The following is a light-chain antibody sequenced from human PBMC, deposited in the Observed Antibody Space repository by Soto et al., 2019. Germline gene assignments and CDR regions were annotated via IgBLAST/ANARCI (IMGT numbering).Light chain of an antibody. CDR2: EGT. CDR3: CSYAGSRTFV. J-gene: IGLJ3*02. V-gene: IGLV2-23*01. CDR1: SSDVGAYNL. Sequence: QSALTQPTSVSGSPGQSITVSYTGTSSDVGAYNLVSWYQQYPGKAPRLIIYEGTKRPSGISHRFSGSKSDNTASLTISGLRAEDEAHYHCCSYAGSRTFVFGGGTKLTVL.